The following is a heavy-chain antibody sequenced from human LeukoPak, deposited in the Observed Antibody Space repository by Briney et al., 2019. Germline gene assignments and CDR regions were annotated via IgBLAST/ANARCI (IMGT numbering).Heavy chain of an antibody. CDR2: IYSDNT. V-gene: IGHV3-53*01. D-gene: IGHD4-23*01. CDR3: AKYPHLRWGDY. J-gene: IGHJ4*02. CDR1: GFTVSSNS. Sequence: GGSLRLSCTVSGFTVSSNSMSWVRQAPGKGLEWVSFIYSDNTHYSDSVEGRFTISRDTSKNTLYLQMNSLRAEDTAVYYCAKYPHLRWGDYWGQGTLVTVSS.